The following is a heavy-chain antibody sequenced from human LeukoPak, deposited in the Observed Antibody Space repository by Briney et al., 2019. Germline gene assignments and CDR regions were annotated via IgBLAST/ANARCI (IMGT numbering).Heavy chain of an antibody. D-gene: IGHD6-19*01. CDR3: ARGGWSLDY. Sequence: PSETLSLTCTVSSASTRSHYWSWIRQPPGKGLEWIGYIHYSGSTNYNPSLKSRVTMSVDTSKNQFSLKLSSVTAADTAVYYCARGGWSLDYWGQGTLVTVSS. CDR1: SASTRSHY. CDR2: IHYSGST. V-gene: IGHV4-59*11. J-gene: IGHJ4*02.